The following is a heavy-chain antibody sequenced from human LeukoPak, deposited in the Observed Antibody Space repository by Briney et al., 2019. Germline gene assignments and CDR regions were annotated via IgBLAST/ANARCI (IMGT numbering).Heavy chain of an antibody. D-gene: IGHD2-21*02. J-gene: IGHJ4*02. V-gene: IGHV3-21*01. CDR2: ITSSGRHT. CDR3: AREEKFGDYYNDY. Sequence: GGSLRLSCAASGFSFNSYNMNWVRQAPGKGLEWVSSITSSGRHTYYADSVTGRFTISRDNAKNSLFLQMSSLRADDTAVYYCAREEKFGDYYNDYWGQGTLVTVSS. CDR1: GFSFNSYN.